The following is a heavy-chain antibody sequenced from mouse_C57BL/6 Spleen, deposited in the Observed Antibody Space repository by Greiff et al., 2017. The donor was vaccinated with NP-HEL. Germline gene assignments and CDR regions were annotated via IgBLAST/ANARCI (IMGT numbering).Heavy chain of an antibody. CDR3: ARNGYDRYYAMDY. Sequence: EVQLQQSGPELVKPGASVKISCKASGYTFTDYYMNWVKQSHGKSLEWIGDINPNNGGTSYNQKFKGKATLTVDKSSSTAYMEHSSLTSDDSAVYYCARNGYDRYYAMDYWGQGPSVTVSS. V-gene: IGHV1-26*01. D-gene: IGHD2-2*01. CDR1: GYTFTDYY. J-gene: IGHJ4*01. CDR2: INPNNGGT.